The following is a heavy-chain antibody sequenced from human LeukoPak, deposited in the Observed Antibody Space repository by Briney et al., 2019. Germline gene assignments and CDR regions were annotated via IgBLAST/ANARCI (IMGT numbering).Heavy chain of an antibody. CDR3: ARDLGNSDAFGI. Sequence: SQTLSLTCTVSGGSISSGDYYWSWIRQPPGKGLEWIGYIYYSGSTYYNPSLKSRVTISVDTSKNQFSLKLSSVTAADTAVYYCARDLGNSDAFGIWGQGTMVTVSS. D-gene: IGHD1-1*01. CDR2: IYYSGST. V-gene: IGHV4-30-4*01. J-gene: IGHJ3*02. CDR1: GGSISSGDYY.